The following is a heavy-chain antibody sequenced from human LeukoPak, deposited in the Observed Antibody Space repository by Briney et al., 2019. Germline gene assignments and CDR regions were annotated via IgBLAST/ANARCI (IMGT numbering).Heavy chain of an antibody. D-gene: IGHD6-19*01. Sequence: PWGSLRLSCAASGFTFDKYAMSWVRQAPGKGLEWVSSVGAGGGAPYYSDSVEGRFSISRDNSKSTLYLQMTGLTDEDTAIYYCATDPYSRGWSGGDYFDQWGRGTLVTVSS. CDR3: ATDPYSRGWSGGDYFDQ. V-gene: IGHV3-23*01. CDR2: VGAGGGAP. J-gene: IGHJ4*02. CDR1: GFTFDKYA.